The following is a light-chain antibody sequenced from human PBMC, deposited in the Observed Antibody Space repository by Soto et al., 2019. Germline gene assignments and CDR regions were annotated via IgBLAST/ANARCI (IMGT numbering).Light chain of an antibody. CDR2: DAS. CDR3: QHYASSPLT. V-gene: IGKV3-20*01. CDR1: QSVGRNY. J-gene: IGKJ4*01. Sequence: EIVLTQSPGTLSLSPGERATLSCRASQSVGRNYLAWYQQKPGQAPRLLIYDASSRATGIPDRFSGRGSGTYFTLTISRLEPDDFAVYYCQHYASSPLTCGGRTKVDMK.